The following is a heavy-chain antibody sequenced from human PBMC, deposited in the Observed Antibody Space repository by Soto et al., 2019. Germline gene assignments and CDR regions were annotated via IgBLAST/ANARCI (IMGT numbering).Heavy chain of an antibody. D-gene: IGHD3-22*01. V-gene: IGHV4-4*02. CDR3: ARVRYYYGSSGYTFDY. CDR1: GGSISSSNW. Sequence: SETLSLTCAVSGGSISSSNWWSWVRPPPGKGLEWIGEIYHSGSTNYNPSLKSRVTISVDKSKNQFSLKLSSVTAADTAVYYCARVRYYYGSSGYTFDYWGQGTLVTVSS. CDR2: IYHSGST. J-gene: IGHJ4*02.